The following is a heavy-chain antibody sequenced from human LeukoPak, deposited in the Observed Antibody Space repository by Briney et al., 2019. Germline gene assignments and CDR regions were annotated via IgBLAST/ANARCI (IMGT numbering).Heavy chain of an antibody. Sequence: SETLSLTRTVSVGSISSYYWGWIRQPPGKGGEWVGYIYYSVSTNYNPPLKSVVTISVDTSMNQFSLKLSSVTAADTAGYYCARERSVYYDSVPYDFDIWGQGTMVTVSS. V-gene: IGHV4-59*01. D-gene: IGHD3-22*01. CDR2: IYYSVST. CDR1: VGSISSYY. J-gene: IGHJ3*02. CDR3: ARERSVYYDSVPYDFDI.